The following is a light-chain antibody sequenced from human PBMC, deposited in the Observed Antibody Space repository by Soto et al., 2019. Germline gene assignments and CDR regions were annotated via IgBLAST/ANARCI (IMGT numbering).Light chain of an antibody. CDR2: SNN. J-gene: IGLJ2*01. Sequence: QSVLTQPPSASGTPGQRVTISCSGSSSNIGSNTVNWYQQLPGTAPKLLIYSNNQRPSGVPDLFSGSKSGTSASLASSGLQSEDEADSYCAAWDDSLNGVVFGGGTKLTVL. CDR1: SSNIGSNT. CDR3: AAWDDSLNGVV. V-gene: IGLV1-44*01.